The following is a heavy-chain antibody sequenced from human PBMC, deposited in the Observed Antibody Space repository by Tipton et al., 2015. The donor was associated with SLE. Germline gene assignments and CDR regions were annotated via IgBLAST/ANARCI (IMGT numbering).Heavy chain of an antibody. CDR3: ARGRLLWFRELLYYFDY. V-gene: IGHV1-8*01. Sequence: QVQLVQSGPEVKKPGASVKVSCKASGYTFTSCDINWVRQATGQGLEWMGWMNPNSGNTGYAQKFQGRVTMTRNTSISTAYMELSSLRSEDTAVYYCARGRLLWFRELLYYFDYWGQGTLVTVSS. CDR2: MNPNSGNT. J-gene: IGHJ4*02. CDR1: GYTFTSCD. D-gene: IGHD3-10*01.